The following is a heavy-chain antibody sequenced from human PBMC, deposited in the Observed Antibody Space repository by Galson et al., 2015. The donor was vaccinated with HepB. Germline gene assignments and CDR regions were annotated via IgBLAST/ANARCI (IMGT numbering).Heavy chain of an antibody. J-gene: IGHJ4*02. CDR2: IWYDGSNK. D-gene: IGHD1-26*01. CDR1: GFTFSSYG. V-gene: IGHV3-33*01. CDR3: ASGGYGGGYFAPGG. Sequence: SLRLSCAASGFTFSSYGMHWVRQAPGKGLEWVAVIWYDGSNKYYADSVKGRFTISRDNSKNTLYLQMNSLRAEDTAVYYCASGGYGGGYFAPGGWGQGTLVTVSS.